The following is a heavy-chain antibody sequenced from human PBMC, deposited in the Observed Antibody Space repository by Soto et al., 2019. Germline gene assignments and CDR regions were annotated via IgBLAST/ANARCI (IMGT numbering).Heavy chain of an antibody. D-gene: IGHD3-10*01. CDR2: ISGSGGST. V-gene: IGHV3-23*01. CDR1: GFTFSSYA. CDR3: ATTYYSGPGSYLVYLQH. J-gene: IGHJ1*01. Sequence: PGGSLRLSCAAYGFTFSSYAMSWVRQAPGKVLEWVSVISGSGGSTYYADSVKGRFTISRDNSKNTLHLQMNSLRAEDTAVYYCATTYYSGPGSYLVYLQHWGQGTLVTVSS.